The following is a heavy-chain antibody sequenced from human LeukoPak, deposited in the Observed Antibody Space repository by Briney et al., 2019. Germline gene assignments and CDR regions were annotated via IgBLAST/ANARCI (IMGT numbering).Heavy chain of an antibody. D-gene: IGHD2-2*01. CDR3: ATDIVVVPAAHDY. J-gene: IGHJ4*02. Sequence: GGSLRLSCAASGFILSNAWMSWLRQAPGKGLEWVGRIKSKTDGGTTDYAAPVKGRFTISRDDPKNTLYLQMNSLKTEDTAVYYCATDIVVVPAAHDYWGQGTLVTVPS. CDR2: IKSKTDGGTT. V-gene: IGHV3-15*01. CDR1: GFILSNAW.